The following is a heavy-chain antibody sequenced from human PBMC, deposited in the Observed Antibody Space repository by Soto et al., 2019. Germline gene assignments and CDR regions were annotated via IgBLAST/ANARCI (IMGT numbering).Heavy chain of an antibody. D-gene: IGHD3-22*01. Sequence: PGGSLRLSCAASGFTFSSYAMSWVRQAPGKGLEWVSAISGSGGSTYYADSVKGRFTISRDNSKNTLHLQMNSLRAEDTAVYYCAKDLYYDSSGFDYWGQGTLVTVSS. CDR1: GFTFSSYA. CDR3: AKDLYYDSSGFDY. V-gene: IGHV3-23*01. J-gene: IGHJ4*02. CDR2: ISGSGGST.